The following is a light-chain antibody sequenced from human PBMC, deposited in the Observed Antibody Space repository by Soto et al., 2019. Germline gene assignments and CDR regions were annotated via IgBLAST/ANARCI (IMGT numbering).Light chain of an antibody. CDR3: SSYAGSNNFV. J-gene: IGLJ1*01. CDR1: SSDVGGYNY. Sequence: QSALTQPPSASGSPGQSVTISCTGTSSDVGGYNYVSWYQQHPGKAPKLMIYEVSKRPSGVPDRFSGSKSGNTASLTVSGLQAEDEADYYCSSYAGSNNFVLGTATKVTVL. CDR2: EVS. V-gene: IGLV2-8*01.